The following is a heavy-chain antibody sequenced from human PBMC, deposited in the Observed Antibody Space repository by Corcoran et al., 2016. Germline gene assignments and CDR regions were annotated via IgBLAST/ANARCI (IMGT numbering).Heavy chain of an antibody. CDR1: GFTFSSYD. D-gene: IGHD5-18*01. Sequence: EVQLVESGGGLVQPGGSLRLSCAASGFTFSSYDMHWVRQATGKGLEWVSAIGTAGDAYYPGSVKGRFTISRENAKNSLYLQMNSLRAEDTAVYYCARERGYSYGSYYYYGMDVWGQGTTVTVSS. CDR3: ARERGYSYGSYYYYGMDV. V-gene: IGHV3-13*01. J-gene: IGHJ6*02. CDR2: IGTAGDA.